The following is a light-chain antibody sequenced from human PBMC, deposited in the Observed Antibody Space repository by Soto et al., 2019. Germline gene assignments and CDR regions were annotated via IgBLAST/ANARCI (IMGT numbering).Light chain of an antibody. CDR2: DVS. CDR3: CSYAGRDTLYV. J-gene: IGLJ1*01. CDR1: STDVGGYNY. Sequence: QSVLTQPRSVSGSPGQSVTISCTGTSTDVGGYNYVSWYQQHPGKVPKLMLYDVSKRPSGGPDRFSGSKSGNTASLTISGLQAEDEAEYYCCSYAGRDTLYVFGSGTKLTVL. V-gene: IGLV2-11*01.